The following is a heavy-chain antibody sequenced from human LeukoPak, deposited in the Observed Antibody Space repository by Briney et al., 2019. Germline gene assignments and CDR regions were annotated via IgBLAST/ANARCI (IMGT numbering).Heavy chain of an antibody. Sequence: ASVKVSCKASGYTFTGYYMHWVRQAPGQGLEWMGWINLNGGGTNYAQKFQGWVTMTRDTSISTAYMELSRLRSDDTAVYYCARDHGSGWSFDYWGQGTLVTVSS. J-gene: IGHJ4*02. CDR2: INLNGGGT. D-gene: IGHD6-19*01. CDR1: GYTFTGYY. V-gene: IGHV1-2*04. CDR3: ARDHGSGWSFDY.